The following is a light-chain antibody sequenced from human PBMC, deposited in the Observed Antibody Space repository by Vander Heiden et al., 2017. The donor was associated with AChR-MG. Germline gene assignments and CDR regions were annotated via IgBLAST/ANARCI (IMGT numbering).Light chain of an antibody. CDR3: HQSYSTPSIT. CDR2: AAS. V-gene: IGKV1-39*01. J-gene: IGKJ5*01. CDR1: QSISSY. Sequence: DIQMTQSPSSLSASVGDRVTITCRASQSISSYLHWYQQKPGKAPKLLIYAASSLQSGVPSRFSGSGSGTDFTLTISSRQPEDFAPYYCHQSYSTPSITFGQGTRLEIK.